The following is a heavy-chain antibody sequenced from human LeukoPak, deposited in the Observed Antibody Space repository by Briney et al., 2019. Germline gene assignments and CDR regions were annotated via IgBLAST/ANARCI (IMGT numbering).Heavy chain of an antibody. Sequence: GGSLRLSCAASGFTFSNAWMSWVRQAPGKGLEWVGRIKSKTDGGTTDYAAPVKGRFTISRDDSKNTLYLQMNSLKTEDTAVYYCARDQEYSSGWSAFDIWGQGTMVTVSS. CDR1: GFTFSNAW. V-gene: IGHV3-15*01. J-gene: IGHJ3*02. D-gene: IGHD6-19*01. CDR2: IKSKTDGGTT. CDR3: ARDQEYSSGWSAFDI.